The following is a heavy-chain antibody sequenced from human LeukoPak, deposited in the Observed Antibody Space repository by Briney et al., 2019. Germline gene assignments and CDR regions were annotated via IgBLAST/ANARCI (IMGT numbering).Heavy chain of an antibody. CDR2: INSDGSTT. Sequence: GGSLRLSCAASGFXFSSSWIHWVRQAPGTGRVWVSRINSDGSTTNYADSVKGRFTISRDNAMSTLYLQMNSLRAEDTAVYYCARDFGPYGMDVWGQGTTVTVSS. CDR1: GFXFSSSW. J-gene: IGHJ6*02. D-gene: IGHD3-16*01. CDR3: ARDFGPYGMDV. V-gene: IGHV3-74*01.